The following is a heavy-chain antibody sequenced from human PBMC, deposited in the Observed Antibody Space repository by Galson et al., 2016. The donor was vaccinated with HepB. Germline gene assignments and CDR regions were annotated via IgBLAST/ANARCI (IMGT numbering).Heavy chain of an antibody. CDR1: GFTFSSYA. CDR2: ISTNGDST. D-gene: IGHD3-16*01. CDR3: VPDYDYVWDGPDY. Sequence: SLRLSCAASGFTFSSYAMHWVRQAPGKGLEYVSVISTNGDSTYYVDSVKGRFTISRDNSKSTLYLQMSSLRPEDTALYYCVPDYDYVWDGPDYWGQGTLVTVSS. V-gene: IGHV3-64D*06. J-gene: IGHJ4*02.